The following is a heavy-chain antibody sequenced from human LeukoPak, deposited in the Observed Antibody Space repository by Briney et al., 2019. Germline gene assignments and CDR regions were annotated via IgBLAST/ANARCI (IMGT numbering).Heavy chain of an antibody. V-gene: IGHV4-4*07. CDR1: GGSISSYY. Sequence: SETLSLTCTVSGGSISSYYWSWIRQPAGKGLEWIGRINTSGSTNHNPSLRSRVTMSVDTSKNQFSLKLSSVTAADTAVYYCARGRQSGSYSSDFDFWGQGTLVAVSS. J-gene: IGHJ4*02. D-gene: IGHD1-26*01. CDR3: ARGRQSGSYSSDFDF. CDR2: INTSGST.